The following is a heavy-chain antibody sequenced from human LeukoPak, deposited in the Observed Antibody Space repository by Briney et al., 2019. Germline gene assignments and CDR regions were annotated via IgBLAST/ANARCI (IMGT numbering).Heavy chain of an antibody. J-gene: IGHJ4*02. CDR3: ARDLGLVPPEDYDYFDP. D-gene: IGHD3/OR15-3a*01. Sequence: GRSLRLSCAASGFTFSSYAMHWVRQAPGKGLEWVAVISYDGSNKYYADSVKGRFTISRDNAKNTLYLQINTLRAEDTATYYCARDLGLVPPEDYDYFDPWGQGTLVTVSS. V-gene: IGHV3-30-3*01. CDR2: ISYDGSNK. CDR1: GFTFSSYA.